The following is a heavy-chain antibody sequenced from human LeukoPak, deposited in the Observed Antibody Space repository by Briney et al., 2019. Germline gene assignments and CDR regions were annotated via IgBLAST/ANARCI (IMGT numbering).Heavy chain of an antibody. CDR2: INHSGST. D-gene: IGHD2-21*02. Sequence: SETLSLTCAVYGGSFSGYYWRWIRQPPGKGLEWMGEINHSGSTNYNPSLKSRGTISVDTSKNQFSLKLSSVTAADTAVYYCARSVVVTAIHLDVWGQGTTVTVSS. V-gene: IGHV4-34*01. CDR3: ARSVVVTAIHLDV. J-gene: IGHJ6*02. CDR1: GGSFSGYY.